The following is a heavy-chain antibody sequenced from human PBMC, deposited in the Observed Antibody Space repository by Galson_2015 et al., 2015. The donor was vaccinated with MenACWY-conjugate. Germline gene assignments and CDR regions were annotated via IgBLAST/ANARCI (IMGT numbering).Heavy chain of an antibody. J-gene: IGHJ4*02. D-gene: IGHD1-26*01. Sequence: VRQAPGKGLEWVSRISGSGGSTYYADSVKGRLTISRDNAKNMLYLQMNSLRAEDTALYYCEKDSVGSTLFDSWGQGTLVTVSS. V-gene: IGHV3-23*01. CDR3: EKDSVGSTLFDS. CDR2: ISGSGGST.